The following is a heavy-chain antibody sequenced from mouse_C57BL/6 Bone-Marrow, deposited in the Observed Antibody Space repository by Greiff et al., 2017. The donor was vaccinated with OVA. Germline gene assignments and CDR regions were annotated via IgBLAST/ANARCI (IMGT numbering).Heavy chain of an antibody. Sequence: VKLQESGAELARPGASVKLSCKASGYTFTSYGISWVKQRTGQGLEWIGEIYPRSGNTYYNEKFKGKATLTADKSSSTAYMALRSLTSEDSAVYFCARDGLVYWYFDVWGTGTTVTVSS. D-gene: IGHD2-3*01. CDR2: IYPRSGNT. J-gene: IGHJ1*03. CDR1: GYTFTSYG. CDR3: ARDGLVYWYFDV. V-gene: IGHV1-81*01.